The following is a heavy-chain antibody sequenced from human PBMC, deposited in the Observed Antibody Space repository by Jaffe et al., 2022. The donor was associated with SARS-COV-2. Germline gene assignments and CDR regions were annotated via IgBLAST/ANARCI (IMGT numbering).Heavy chain of an antibody. J-gene: IGHJ6*02. Sequence: EVQLVESGGGLGQPGGSLRLSCAASGFSFNTYSMNWVRQAPGKGLEWVSYITGSGSETFYADSVKGRFTISRDNGKNSLFLQMNGLRDEDTAVYYCVRDYASHYTMDVWGQGTTVVVS. CDR3: VRDYASHYTMDV. V-gene: IGHV3-48*02. CDR2: ITGSGSET. CDR1: GFSFNTYS. D-gene: IGHD4-4*01.